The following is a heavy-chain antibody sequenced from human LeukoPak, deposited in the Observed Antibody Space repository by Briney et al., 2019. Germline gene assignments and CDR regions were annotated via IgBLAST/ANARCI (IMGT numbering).Heavy chain of an antibody. CDR2: IYYTGST. J-gene: IGHJ4*02. V-gene: IGHV4-59*01. Sequence: PSETLSLTCTVSGGSINNYYWGWIRQPPGKGLEWIGYIYYTGSTNYNPSLKSRVTISVDTSKSHFSLKMSTLTAADTAVYYCARHRGSGYPYFDYWGQGTLVTVSS. CDR1: GGSINNYY. D-gene: IGHD3-22*01. CDR3: ARHRGSGYPYFDY.